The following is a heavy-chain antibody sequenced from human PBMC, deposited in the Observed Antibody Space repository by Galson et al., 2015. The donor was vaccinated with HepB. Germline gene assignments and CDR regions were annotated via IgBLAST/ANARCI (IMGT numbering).Heavy chain of an antibody. J-gene: IGHJ6*02. V-gene: IGHV3-66*02. CDR3: ARDFGSSFYYYYYGMDV. D-gene: IGHD3-10*01. Sequence: SLRLSCAASGFTVSGNYVSWVRQAPGKGLEWVSGIHSVDNTYYADSVKGRFVISRDNSKNIMYLQMNSLRVEDTAVYYCARDFGSSFYYYYYGMDVWGQGTTVTVSS. CDR1: GFTVSGNY. CDR2: IHSVDNT.